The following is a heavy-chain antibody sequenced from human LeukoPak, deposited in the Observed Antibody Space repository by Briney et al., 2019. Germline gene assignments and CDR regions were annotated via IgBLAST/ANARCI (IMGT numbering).Heavy chain of an antibody. D-gene: IGHD6-13*01. CDR3: ARDLPLIAAAGAFDI. J-gene: IGHJ3*02. CDR1: GYSISSGYY. Sequence: SKTLSLTCTVSGYSISSGYYWGWIRQPPGKGLEWIGSIYHSGSTYYNPSLKSRVTISVDTSKNQFSLKLSSVTAADTAVYYCARDLPLIAAAGAFDIWGQGTMVTVSS. V-gene: IGHV4-38-2*02. CDR2: IYHSGST.